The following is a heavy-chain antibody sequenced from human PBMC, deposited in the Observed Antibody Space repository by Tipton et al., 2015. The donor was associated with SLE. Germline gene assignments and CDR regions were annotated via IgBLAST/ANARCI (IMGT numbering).Heavy chain of an antibody. CDR2: INHSGST. V-gene: IGHV4-34*01. J-gene: IGHJ3*02. D-gene: IGHD4-23*01. CDR3: ARELDAFDI. CDR1: GGSFSGYY. Sequence: TLSLTCAVYGGSFSGYYWSWIRQPPGKGLEWIGEINHSGSTNYNPSLNSRATMSVDTSKNQFSLKLISVTAADTAVYYCARELDAFDIWGQGTMVTVSS.